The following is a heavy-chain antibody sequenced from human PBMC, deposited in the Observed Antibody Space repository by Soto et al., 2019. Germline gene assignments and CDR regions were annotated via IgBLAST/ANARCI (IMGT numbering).Heavy chain of an antibody. V-gene: IGHV4-31*03. CDR3: ARAMANSFDY. J-gene: IGHJ4*02. Sequence: QVQLQESGPGLVKPSQTLSVTCTVSGGSVSSDDYSWSWIRQHPGKGLEWIGYIRDSGSTYYNPFHEGRVTISVDTSKNQFSLRLRSVTAADTAVYYCARAMANSFDYWGQGTLVTASS. D-gene: IGHD2-8*01. CDR1: GGSVSSDDYS. CDR2: IRDSGST.